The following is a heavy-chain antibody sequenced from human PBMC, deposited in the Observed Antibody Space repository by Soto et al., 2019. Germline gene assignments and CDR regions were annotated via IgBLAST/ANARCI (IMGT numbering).Heavy chain of an antibody. CDR1: GGSFSGYY. J-gene: IGHJ6*03. Sequence: QVQLQQWGAGLLKPSETLSLTCAVYGGSFSGYYWSWIRQPPGKGLEWIGEINHSGSTNYNPSLKGRVTISVDTSKNQLSRKLTSVTGADTAVYYCARGPRFCSSTSCYGGGHYYYYYYMDVWGKGTTVTVSS. CDR2: INHSGST. D-gene: IGHD2-2*01. V-gene: IGHV4-34*01. CDR3: ARGPRFCSSTSCYGGGHYYYYYYMDV.